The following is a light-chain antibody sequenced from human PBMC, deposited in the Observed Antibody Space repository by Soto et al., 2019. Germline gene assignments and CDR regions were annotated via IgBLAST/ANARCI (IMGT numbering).Light chain of an antibody. CDR1: SSDVGGYNY. CDR3: CSYAGSYTL. V-gene: IGLV2-11*01. Sequence: QSVLTQPRSVSGSPGQSVTISCTGTSSDVGGYNYVSWYQQHPGKAPKLMIYDVSKRPSGVPDRFSGSKSGNTASLTISGLQAEDEADYYCCSYAGSYTLXGGGTKVTVL. J-gene: IGLJ2*01. CDR2: DVS.